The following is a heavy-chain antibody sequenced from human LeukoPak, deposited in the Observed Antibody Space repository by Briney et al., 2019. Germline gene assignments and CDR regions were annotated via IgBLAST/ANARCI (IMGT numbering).Heavy chain of an antibody. V-gene: IGHV3-74*01. CDR1: GFTFSSYW. D-gene: IGHD2-15*01. Sequence: GGSLRLSCAATGFTFSSYWMHWVRQAPGKGLVWVSRINTDGSSTSYADSVKGRFTISRDNAKNTLYLQMNSLRAEDTAVYYCARDETLGYCSGGSCFGYFQHWGQGTLVTVSS. CDR2: INTDGSST. J-gene: IGHJ1*01. CDR3: ARDETLGYCSGGSCFGYFQH.